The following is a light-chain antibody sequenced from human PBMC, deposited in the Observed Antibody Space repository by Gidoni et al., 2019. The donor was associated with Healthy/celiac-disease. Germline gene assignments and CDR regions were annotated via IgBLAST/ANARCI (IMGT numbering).Light chain of an antibody. V-gene: IGLV3-21*03. J-gene: IGLJ3*02. CDR3: QVCDISSDHWV. CDR1: NIGRKS. CDR2: DDS. Sequence: SSVLTRPPSVAVAPGKTARSTCGGSNIGRKSVHWYQPKPGQAPVLVVYDDSDRPSGIPERFSGSNSGNTATLTISRVEAGDEADYYCQVCDISSDHWVFGGGTKLTVL.